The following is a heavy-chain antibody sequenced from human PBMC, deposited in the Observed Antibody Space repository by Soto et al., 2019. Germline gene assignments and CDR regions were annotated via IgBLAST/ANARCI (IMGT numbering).Heavy chain of an antibody. J-gene: IGHJ4*02. Sequence: EVQLVESGGVLVQHGGSLSLSCAASGFTFSSYFMHWVRQAPGKGLVWVSSINGDGSNRIYADSVKGRFTISRDNAKNTLDWQMDNLRAEDTAVYYCARDLPPYCSGRDCYDYWGRGALVTVSS. D-gene: IGHD2-15*01. V-gene: IGHV3-74*01. CDR1: GFTFSSYF. CDR3: ARDLPPYCSGRDCYDY. CDR2: INGDGSNR.